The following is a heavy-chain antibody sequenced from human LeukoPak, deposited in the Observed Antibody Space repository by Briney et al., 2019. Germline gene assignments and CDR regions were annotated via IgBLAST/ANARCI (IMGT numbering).Heavy chain of an antibody. J-gene: IGHJ4*02. V-gene: IGHV3-23*05. CDR2: IYSNGNT. CDR3: ATHSTTVLSQGIDY. D-gene: IGHD4-17*01. Sequence: GGSLRLSCAASGFTFSSYAMSWVRQAPGKGLEWVSVIYSNGNTFYSGSVQGRLTISRDNSKKTLYLQMNSLRAEDTAVYYCATHSTTVLSQGIDYWGQGTLVTVSS. CDR1: GFTFSSYA.